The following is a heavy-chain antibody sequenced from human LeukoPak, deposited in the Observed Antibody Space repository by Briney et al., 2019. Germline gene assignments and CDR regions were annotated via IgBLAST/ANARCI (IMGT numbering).Heavy chain of an antibody. CDR3: AKDYNNGFNY. V-gene: IGHV3-30*02. CDR1: GFSFSGYG. CDR2: IRYDGSTK. D-gene: IGHD1-14*01. Sequence: GGSLRLSCAASGFSFSGYGMHWVRQAPGKGLEWVTFIRYDGSTKSYADSVKGGFTIARDNSKNTLYLQMNSLRAEDTAVYFCAKDYNNGFNYWGQGALVTVSS. J-gene: IGHJ4*02.